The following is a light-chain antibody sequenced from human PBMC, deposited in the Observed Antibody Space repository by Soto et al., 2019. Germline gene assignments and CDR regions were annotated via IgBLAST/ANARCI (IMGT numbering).Light chain of an antibody. Sequence: DIQMTQSPSTLSASVGDRVTITCRASQSIGSWLAWYQQKPGKAPNLLIYKTSSLETGVPSRFSGSGSGTEFPLTISSLQPDDFATYYCQQYNSYPITFGQGTRLEIK. J-gene: IGKJ5*01. CDR2: KTS. CDR1: QSIGSW. V-gene: IGKV1-5*03. CDR3: QQYNSYPIT.